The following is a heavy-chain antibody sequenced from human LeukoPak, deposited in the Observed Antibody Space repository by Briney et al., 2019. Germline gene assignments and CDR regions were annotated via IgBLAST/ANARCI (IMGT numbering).Heavy chain of an antibody. CDR3: ARAGETGVYFDY. J-gene: IGHJ4*02. V-gene: IGHV4-34*01. Sequence: SETLSLTCAVYGGSFSGYYWSWIRQPPGKGLEWIGEINHSGSTNYNPSLKSRVTISVDTSKNQFSLKLSSVTAADTAVYYCARAGETGVYFDYWGQGTLVTVSS. CDR1: GGSFSGYY. CDR2: INHSGST. D-gene: IGHD2-21*01.